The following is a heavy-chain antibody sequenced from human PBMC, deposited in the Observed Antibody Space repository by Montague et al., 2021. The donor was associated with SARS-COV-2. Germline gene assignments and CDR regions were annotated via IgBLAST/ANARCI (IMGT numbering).Heavy chain of an antibody. J-gene: IGHJ5*02. D-gene: IGHD3-22*01. CDR1: GGSTNNYY. CDR3: ARGRFYYDSGELGS. CDR2: IHASGIS. Sequence: SETLSLTCTVSGGSTNNYYWSWIRQPAGKGLEWIGRIHASGISTXNPSLETRVTMSVDTSKNQFSLKLSSVTAADTAVYHCARGRFYYDSGELGSWGQGTLVTVSS. V-gene: IGHV4-4*07.